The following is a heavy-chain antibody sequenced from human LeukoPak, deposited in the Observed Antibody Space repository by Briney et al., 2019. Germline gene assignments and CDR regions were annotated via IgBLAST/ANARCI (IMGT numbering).Heavy chain of an antibody. CDR1: GYTFTGYY. Sequence: ASVKVSCKASGYTFTGYYMHWVRQAPGQGLEWMGWINPNSGGTNYAQKFQGRVTMTRDTSISTAYMELSRLRSDDTAVYYCARPLYYYDSSGYYYLDYWGPGTLVTVSS. J-gene: IGHJ4*02. CDR2: INPNSGGT. D-gene: IGHD3-22*01. CDR3: ARPLYYYDSSGYYYLDY. V-gene: IGHV1-2*02.